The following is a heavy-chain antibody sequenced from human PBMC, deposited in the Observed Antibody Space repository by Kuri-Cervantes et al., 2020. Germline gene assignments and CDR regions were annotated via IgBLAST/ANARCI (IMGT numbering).Heavy chain of an antibody. CDR2: ISGSGGST. V-gene: IGHV3-23*01. Sequence: LSLTCAASGFTFSSYAMSWVRQAPGKGLEWVSAISGSGGSTYYADSVKGRFAISRDNSKNTLYLQMNSLRAEDTAVYYCLYYGDYDVDYWGQGTLVTVSS. D-gene: IGHD4-17*01. J-gene: IGHJ4*02. CDR1: GFTFSSYA. CDR3: LYYGDYDVDY.